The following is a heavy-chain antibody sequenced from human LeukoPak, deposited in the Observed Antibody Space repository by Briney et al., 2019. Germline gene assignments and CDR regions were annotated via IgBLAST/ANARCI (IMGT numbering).Heavy chain of an antibody. V-gene: IGHV4-34*01. CDR2: INHGGST. D-gene: IGHD3-22*01. Sequence: PSETLSLTCAVSGGSFSGYYWSWIRPPPGKGLEWVGEINHGGSTNYNPSLKSRVTISVDTSKNQFSLKLTSVTAADTAVYYCARGPGDDSSAFYFENYYGMDVWGQGTTVTVSS. CDR1: GGSFSGYY. CDR3: ARGPGDDSSAFYFENYYGMDV. J-gene: IGHJ6*02.